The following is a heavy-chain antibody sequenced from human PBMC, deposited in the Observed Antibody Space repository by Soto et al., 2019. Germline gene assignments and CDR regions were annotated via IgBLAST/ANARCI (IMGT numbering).Heavy chain of an antibody. D-gene: IGHD3-10*01. CDR1: GFTVTSYY. J-gene: IGHJ6*02. Sequence: WVLRLSCAASGFTVTSYYMSWVRQAPGKGLEWVSLIYTGGNTNYADSVKGRFTISRDNSKNTLYLQMNSLRAEDTAVYYCARDYYYGSGNYYRADYYPHGMDVCGDGSTVTVS. CDR3: ARDYYYGSGNYYRADYYPHGMDV. V-gene: IGHV3-53*01. CDR2: IYTGGNT.